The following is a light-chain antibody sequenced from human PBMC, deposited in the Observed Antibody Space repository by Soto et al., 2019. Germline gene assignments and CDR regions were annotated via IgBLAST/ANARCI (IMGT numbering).Light chain of an antibody. CDR2: GAS. J-gene: IGKJ2*01. CDR1: QSINSE. V-gene: IGKV3-15*01. CDR3: QQGHNWPLT. Sequence: EIVMTQSPATLSLSPGERAALSCRASQSINSELAWYQQKPGQPPRLLIDGASTRATGVPARFTGSESGSEFTLTISVLQSEDFAVYYCQQGHNWPLTFGQGTRLEI.